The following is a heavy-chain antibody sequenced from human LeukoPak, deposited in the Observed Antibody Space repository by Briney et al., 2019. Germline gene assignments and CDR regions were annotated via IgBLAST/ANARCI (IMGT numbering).Heavy chain of an antibody. D-gene: IGHD1-26*01. CDR2: ISAYNGNT. V-gene: IGHV1-18*01. J-gene: IGHJ6*03. CDR3: ARERRSGSYQQRYYYYYMDV. CDR1: GYTFTSYG. Sequence: ASVKVSCKASGYTFTSYGISWVRQAPGQGLEWMGWISAYNGNTNYAQKLQGRVTMTTDTSTSTAYMELRSLRSDDPAVYYCARERRSGSYQQRYYYYYMDVWGKGTTVTVSS.